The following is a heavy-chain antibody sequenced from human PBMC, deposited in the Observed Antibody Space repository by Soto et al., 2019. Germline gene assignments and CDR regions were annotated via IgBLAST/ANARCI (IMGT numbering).Heavy chain of an antibody. Sequence: GESLKISCEASGYVFANYWIGWVRQMPGKGLEWMGIIYPGDSDTTYSPSFQGHVTISADKSISTVYLQWSSLEASDTAIYYCARAPSHGWYQHFDYWGQGTLVTVSS. J-gene: IGHJ4*02. D-gene: IGHD6-19*01. V-gene: IGHV5-51*01. CDR1: GYVFANYW. CDR2: IYPGDSDT. CDR3: ARAPSHGWYQHFDY.